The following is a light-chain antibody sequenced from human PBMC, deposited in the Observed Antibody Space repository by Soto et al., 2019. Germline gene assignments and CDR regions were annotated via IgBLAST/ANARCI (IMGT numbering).Light chain of an antibody. CDR3: QQLNSNHLWT. V-gene: IGKV1-9*01. CDR1: QGISSY. CDR2: AAS. Sequence: DIQLTQSPSFLSASVGDRVTITCRASQGISSYLAWYQQKPGKAPKLLIYAASTLQSGVPSRFSGSGSGTEFTLTISSLQPEDFATYYCQQLNSNHLWTFGQGTKVEIK. J-gene: IGKJ1*01.